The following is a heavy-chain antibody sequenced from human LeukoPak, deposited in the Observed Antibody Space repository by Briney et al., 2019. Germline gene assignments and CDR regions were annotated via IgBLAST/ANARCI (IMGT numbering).Heavy chain of an antibody. CDR3: AKPAKTDYADY. CDR2: ISGSGGST. V-gene: IGHV3-23*01. Sequence: GGSLRLSCAAYGFTFNNYAMSWVCQAPGKGLEWVSAISGSGGSTYYADSVKGRFTISRDNSKNTLYLQMNSLRAGDTAVYYCAKPAKTDYADYWGQGTLVTVSS. J-gene: IGHJ4*02. CDR1: GFTFNNYA. D-gene: IGHD1-14*01.